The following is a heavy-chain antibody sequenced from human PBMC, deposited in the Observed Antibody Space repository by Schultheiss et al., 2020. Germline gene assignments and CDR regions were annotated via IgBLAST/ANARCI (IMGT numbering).Heavy chain of an antibody. CDR1: GGSISSGGYS. CDR3: ATGVGTTPYY. J-gene: IGHJ4*02. V-gene: IGHV4-30-2*01. Sequence: SETLSLTCAVSGGSISSGGYSWSWIRQPPGKGLEWIGYIYHSGSTYYNLSLKSRVTISVDRSKNQFSLKLSSVTAADTAVYYCATGVGTTPYYWGQGTLVTVSS. D-gene: IGHD1-26*01. CDR2: IYHSGST.